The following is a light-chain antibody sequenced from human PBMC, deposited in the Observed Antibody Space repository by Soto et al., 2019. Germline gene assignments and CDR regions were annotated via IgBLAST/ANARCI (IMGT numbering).Light chain of an antibody. CDR1: QSISGY. Sequence: DIQMTQSPSFLSASGGDRVTITCRAGQSISGYLNWYQQKQGKAPRLLIFAASTLQSGVPSRFSGSGSGTDFTLTIATLHPEDYATYYCQQSHSSPLTFGQGTRLEIK. CDR3: QQSHSSPLT. J-gene: IGKJ5*01. CDR2: AAS. V-gene: IGKV1-39*01.